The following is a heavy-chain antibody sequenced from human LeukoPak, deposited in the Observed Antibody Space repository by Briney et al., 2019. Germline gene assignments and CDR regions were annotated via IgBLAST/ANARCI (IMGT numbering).Heavy chain of an antibody. CDR2: IYYSGST. CDR3: ARTSWENYYYYYMDV. V-gene: IGHV4-59*01. Sequence: SETLSLTCTVSGGSISSYYWSWIRQPPGKGLEWIGYIYYSGSTNYNPSLKSRVTISVDTSKNQFSLKLRSVTAADTAVYYCARTSWENYYYYYMDVWGKGTTVTISS. D-gene: IGHD1-26*01. CDR1: GGSISSYY. J-gene: IGHJ6*03.